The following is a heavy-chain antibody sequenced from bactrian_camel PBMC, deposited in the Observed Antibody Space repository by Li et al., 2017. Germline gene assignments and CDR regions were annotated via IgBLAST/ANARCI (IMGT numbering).Heavy chain of an antibody. D-gene: IGHD7*01. V-gene: IGHV3S40*01. CDR2: IYTGGGPP. Sequence: VQLVESGGGLVQPGESLRLSCVASGITFSRHDMSWVRQAPGKEVEWVAFIYTGGGPPYYADSVKGRFTISQDTAKNSVYLQMNSLKSEDTAVYYCVKDAPQPLVGGACGTDNYWGQGTQVTVSS. J-gene: IGHJ4*01. CDR1: GITFSRHD. CDR3: VKDAPQPLVGGACGTDNY.